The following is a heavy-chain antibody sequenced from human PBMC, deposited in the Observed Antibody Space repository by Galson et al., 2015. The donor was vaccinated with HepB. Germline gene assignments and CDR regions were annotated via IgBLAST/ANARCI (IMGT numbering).Heavy chain of an antibody. CDR3: ARANNYCSSTSCYVAFDY. V-gene: IGHV3-30*04. Sequence: SLRLSCAASGFTFSSYAMHWVRQAPGKGLEWVAVISYDGSNKYYADSVKGRFTISRDNSKNTLYLQMNSLRAEDTAVYYCARANNYCSSTSCYVAFDYWGQGTTVTVSS. CDR2: ISYDGSNK. J-gene: IGHJ4*03. D-gene: IGHD2-2*01. CDR1: GFTFSSYA.